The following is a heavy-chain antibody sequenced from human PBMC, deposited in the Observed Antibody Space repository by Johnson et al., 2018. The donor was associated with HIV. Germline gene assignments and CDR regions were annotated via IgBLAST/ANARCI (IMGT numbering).Heavy chain of an antibody. CDR3: ARGGVIHDAFDI. J-gene: IGHJ3*02. V-gene: IGHV3-7*01. CDR1: GFTFSSYW. D-gene: IGHD3-3*01. CDR2: IKQDGSEK. Sequence: VQLVESGGGLVQPGGSLRLSCAASGFTFSSYWMSWVRQAPGKGLEWVANIKQDGSEKYYADSVKGRFTISRDNSKNTLYLQMNSLRAEDTAVYYCARGGVIHDAFDIWGQGTMVTLSS.